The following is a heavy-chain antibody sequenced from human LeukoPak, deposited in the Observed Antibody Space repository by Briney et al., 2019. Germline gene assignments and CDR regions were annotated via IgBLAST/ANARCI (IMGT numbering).Heavy chain of an antibody. Sequence: QAGGSLRLSCVASGFSFSNYGMNWVRQAPGKGLEWVSGITGGGDSTYYADSVKGRFTISRDNSKNALYLQMNSLRAEDTAIYYCAKDSGSYWGDFDYWGQGTLVTVSS. CDR3: AKDSGSYWGDFDY. V-gene: IGHV3-23*01. CDR1: GFSFSNYG. CDR2: ITGGGDST. J-gene: IGHJ4*02. D-gene: IGHD1-26*01.